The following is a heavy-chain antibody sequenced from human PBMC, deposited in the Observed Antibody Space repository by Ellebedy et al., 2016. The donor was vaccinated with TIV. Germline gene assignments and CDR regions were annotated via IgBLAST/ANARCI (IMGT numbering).Heavy chain of an antibody. CDR3: ARERNYYFDL. CDR1: GFTFSDHY. V-gene: IGHV3-72*01. D-gene: IGHD1-7*01. CDR2: IRSKAYGGTT. Sequence: GESLNISCAVSGFTFSDHYMNRVRQAPGKGLEWVGFIRSKAYGGTTEYAASVRGRCTISRDDSKNSLYLQMNRLKTEDTAVYYCARERNYYFDLWGRGTLVTVSS. J-gene: IGHJ2*01.